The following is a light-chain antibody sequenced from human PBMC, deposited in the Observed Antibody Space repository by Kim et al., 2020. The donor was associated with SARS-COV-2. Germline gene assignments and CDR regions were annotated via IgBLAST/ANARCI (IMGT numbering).Light chain of an antibody. CDR1: SGHSSYA. Sequence: VKRTCTLSSGHSSYAIAWHQQQPEKGPRYLMKLNSDGSHSKGDGIPDRFSGSSSGAERYLTISSLQSEDEADYYCQTWGTGIRVVFGGGTQLTVL. CDR3: QTWGTGIRVV. J-gene: IGLJ2*01. CDR2: LNSDGSH. V-gene: IGLV4-69*01.